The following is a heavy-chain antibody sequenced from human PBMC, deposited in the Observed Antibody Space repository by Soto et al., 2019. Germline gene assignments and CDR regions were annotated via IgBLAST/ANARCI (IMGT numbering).Heavy chain of an antibody. Sequence: QVQLQESGTGLVKPSQTLSLTCTVSGGSISSGDNYWSWIRQPPGKGLEWVGYIYYSGSTYYNPSLQSRLTISVDKSKNQFSRKLSSVTAADTAVYYCARDIAMVGGLFDPWGQGTLVTVSS. CDR3: ARDIAMVGGLFDP. D-gene: IGHD5-18*01. CDR2: IYYSGST. V-gene: IGHV4-30-4*01. CDR1: GGSISSGDNY. J-gene: IGHJ5*02.